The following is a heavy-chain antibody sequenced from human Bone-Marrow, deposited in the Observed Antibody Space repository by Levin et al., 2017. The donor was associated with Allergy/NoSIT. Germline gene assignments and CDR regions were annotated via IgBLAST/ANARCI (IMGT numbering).Heavy chain of an antibody. CDR3: ARSGGRYTRSSRPFAY. CDR2: ISYDGRTT. Sequence: GGSLRLSCAASRFTFSNYAMHWVRQVPGKGPEWVAVISYDGRTTFYADAVKGRFNISRDNANNILSLQMDSLRPDDTATYFCARSGGRYTRSSRPFAYWGPGTLVIVSS. V-gene: IGHV3-30*01. D-gene: IGHD6-6*01. CDR1: RFTFSNYA. J-gene: IGHJ4*02.